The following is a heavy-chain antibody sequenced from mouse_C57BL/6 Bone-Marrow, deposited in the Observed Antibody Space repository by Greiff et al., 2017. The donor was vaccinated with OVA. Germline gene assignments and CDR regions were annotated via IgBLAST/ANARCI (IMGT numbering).Heavy chain of an antibody. CDR2: IYPRSGNT. CDR1: GYTFTSYG. J-gene: IGHJ3*01. D-gene: IGHD2-1*01. V-gene: IGHV1-81*01. Sequence: QVQLKESGAELARPGASVKLSCKASGYTFTSYGISWVKQRTGQGLEWIGEIYPRSGNTYYNEKFKGKATLTADKSSSTAYMELRSLTSEDSAVYFCARSHLYYTDWGFAYWGQGTLVTVSA. CDR3: ARSHLYYTDWGFAY.